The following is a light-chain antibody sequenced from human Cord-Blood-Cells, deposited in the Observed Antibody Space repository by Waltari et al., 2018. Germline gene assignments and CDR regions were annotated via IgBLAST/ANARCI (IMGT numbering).Light chain of an antibody. CDR3: SSYTSSSTFV. CDR2: EVS. J-gene: IGLJ2*01. V-gene: IGLV2-18*02. CDR1: SSDVGSYNR. Sequence: QSALTQPPSVSGSPGQPVTIPCTGTSSDVGSYNRVSWYQQPPGTAPKLMIYEVSNRPSGVPDRFSGSKSGNTASLTISGLQAEDEADYYCSSYTSSSTFVLGGGTKLTVL.